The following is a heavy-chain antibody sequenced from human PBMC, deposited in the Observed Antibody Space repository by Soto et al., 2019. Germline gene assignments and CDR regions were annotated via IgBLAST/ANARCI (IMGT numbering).Heavy chain of an antibody. CDR3: AGGGNKQNYY. J-gene: IGHJ4*02. CDR2: IHSDGST. CDR1: GLTVSRDF. V-gene: IGHV3-66*01. Sequence: EVQLVESGGDLVQPGGSLRLSCAASGLTVSRDFMSWVRQAPGKGLEWVSVIHSDGSTYYADSVKDRFTISRDNSKNTLYLQMNSLRAEETAVYDCAGGGNKQNYYWGQGTLVTVSS. D-gene: IGHD3-16*01.